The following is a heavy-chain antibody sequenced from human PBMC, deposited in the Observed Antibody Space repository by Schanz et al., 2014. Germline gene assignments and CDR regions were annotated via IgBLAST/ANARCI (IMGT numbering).Heavy chain of an antibody. CDR2: IYIGGNT. CDR1: GFAFSSFA. CDR3: ARGGPAYYFDD. Sequence: EVQLMESGGGLVKPGGSLRLSCVASGFAFSSFAMTWVRQAPGRGLEWVSFIYIGGNTYYADSVKGRFTISRDNSKNTVYIQMNSLRAEDTAVYYCARGGPAYYFDDGGQGTLVTVSS. V-gene: IGHV3-66*01. J-gene: IGHJ4*02.